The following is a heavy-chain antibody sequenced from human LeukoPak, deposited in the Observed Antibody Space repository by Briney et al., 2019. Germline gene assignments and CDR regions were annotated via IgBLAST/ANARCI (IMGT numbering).Heavy chain of an antibody. CDR1: GGSISSYY. J-gene: IGHJ4*02. Sequence: SETLSLTCTVSGGSISSYYWSWIRQPPGKGLEWIGYIYYSGSTNYNPSLKSRVTISVDTSKNQFSLKLSSVTAADTAVYYCARGRGGGYSYGWTFDYWGQGTLVTVSS. CDR3: ARGRGGGYSYGWTFDY. V-gene: IGHV4-59*01. CDR2: IYYSGST. D-gene: IGHD5-18*01.